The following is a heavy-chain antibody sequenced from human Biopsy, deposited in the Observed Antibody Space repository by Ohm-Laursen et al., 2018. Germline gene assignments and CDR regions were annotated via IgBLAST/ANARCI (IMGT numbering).Heavy chain of an antibody. V-gene: IGHV4-4*07. Sequence: SDTLSLTCSVSGGSIISYYWSWIRQPAGKGLEWIGRIYSSGSTNYNPSLKSRVTLSMDTSKRQFSLKLSFVTAADTAVYYCARWTPEYDSSRYYLDAFDIWGQGTKVTVSS. CDR1: GGSIISYY. CDR2: IYSSGST. J-gene: IGHJ3*02. CDR3: ARWTPEYDSSRYYLDAFDI. D-gene: IGHD3-22*01.